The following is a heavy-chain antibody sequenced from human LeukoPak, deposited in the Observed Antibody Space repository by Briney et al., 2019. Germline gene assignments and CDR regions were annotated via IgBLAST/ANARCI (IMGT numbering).Heavy chain of an antibody. V-gene: IGHV3-11*01. Sequence: GGSLRLSCTASGFNFNDYYMSWIRQAPGKGLEWISYISSSGSSIDYADSVKGRFTISRDNAKNSLYLQMNSLRAEDTAVYYCARESDGSVLWGQGTLVTVSS. CDR3: ARESDGSVL. J-gene: IGHJ4*02. CDR2: ISSSGSSI. D-gene: IGHD3-10*01. CDR1: GFNFNDYY.